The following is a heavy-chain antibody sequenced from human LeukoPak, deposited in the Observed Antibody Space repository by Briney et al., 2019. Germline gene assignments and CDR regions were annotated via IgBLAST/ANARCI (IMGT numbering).Heavy chain of an antibody. CDR2: IYYSGST. D-gene: IGHD6-19*01. J-gene: IGHJ3*02. CDR3: ARLRPVAGYDAFDI. CDR1: GGSISSYY. V-gene: IGHV4-59*08. Sequence: PSETLSLTCSVSGGSISSYYWSWIRPPPGKGLEGIGYIYYSGSTNYNPSLKSRVIMSVDTSKSQFSLTLTSVTAADTAVYYCARLRPVAGYDAFDIWGHGTMVTVSS.